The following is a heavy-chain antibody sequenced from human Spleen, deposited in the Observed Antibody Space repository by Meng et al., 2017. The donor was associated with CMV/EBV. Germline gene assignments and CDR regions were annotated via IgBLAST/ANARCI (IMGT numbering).Heavy chain of an antibody. D-gene: IGHD4-17*01. J-gene: IGHJ4*02. V-gene: IGHV1-2*02. Sequence: ASVKVSCKASGYTFTGYYIHWVRQAPGQGLEWMGWINPNSGGTKYVQKFQGRVTMARDTSINTAYMELTRLRSDDTAVYYCALLATVNPSHFDYWGQGTLVTVSS. CDR1: GYTFTGYY. CDR2: INPNSGGT. CDR3: ALLATVNPSHFDY.